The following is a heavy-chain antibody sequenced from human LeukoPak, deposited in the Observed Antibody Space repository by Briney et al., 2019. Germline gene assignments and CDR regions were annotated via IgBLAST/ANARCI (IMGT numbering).Heavy chain of an antibody. CDR2: VHYSGNN. V-gene: IGHV4-30-4*01. D-gene: IGHD4-23*01. Sequence: SQTLSLTCAVSGGSSRSGVYFWSCIRQPPGKGLEWNGHVHYSGNNYYKPSLKSRVSISVDTSKNQFSLKLSSMTAADTAVYYCARENNDYGGKKAFDYWGQGTLVTV. J-gene: IGHJ4*02. CDR3: ARENNDYGGKKAFDY. CDR1: GGSSRSGVYF.